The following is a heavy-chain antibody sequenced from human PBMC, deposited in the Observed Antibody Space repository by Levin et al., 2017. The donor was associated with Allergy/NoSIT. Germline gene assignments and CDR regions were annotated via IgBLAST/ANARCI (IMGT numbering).Heavy chain of an antibody. CDR3: ASKEKRFREQWGY. D-gene: IGHD3-10*01. V-gene: IGHV4-34*01. CDR2: INHSGST. CDR1: GGSFSGYY. Sequence: SQTLSLTCAVYGGSFSGYYWSWIRQPPGKGLEWIGEINHSGSTNYNPSLKSRVTISVDTSKNQFSLKLSSVTAADTAVYYCASKEKRFREQWGYWGQGTLVTVSS. J-gene: IGHJ4*02.